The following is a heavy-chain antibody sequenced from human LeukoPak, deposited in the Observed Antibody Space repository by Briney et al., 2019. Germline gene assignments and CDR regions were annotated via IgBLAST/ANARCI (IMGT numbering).Heavy chain of an antibody. Sequence: GASVKVSCKASGGTFSSYAISWVRQAPGQGLEWMGRIIPILGIANYAQKFQGRVTITADKSTSTAYMELSSLRSEDTAVYYCARGRGRWLQFYFDYWGQGTLVTVSS. CDR3: ARGRGRWLQFYFDY. CDR1: GGTFSSYA. D-gene: IGHD5-24*01. J-gene: IGHJ4*02. CDR2: IIPILGIA. V-gene: IGHV1-69*04.